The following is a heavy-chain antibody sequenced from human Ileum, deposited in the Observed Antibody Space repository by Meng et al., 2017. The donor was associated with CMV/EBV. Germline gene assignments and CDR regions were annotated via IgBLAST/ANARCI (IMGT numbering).Heavy chain of an antibody. J-gene: IGHJ2*01. V-gene: IGHV4-61*02. D-gene: IGHD4-11*01. CDR3: ARDRENDYYIDL. CDR2: IYTSGST. CDR1: GDSISSGSYY. Sequence: QVQLRESGPGLVKPSQTLSLTCTVSGDSISSGSYYWSWIRQPAGKGLEWIGRIYTSGSTSYNPSLKSRITISLDTSKNQFSLKLNSVTAADTAVYFCARDRENDYYIDLWGRGTLVTVSS.